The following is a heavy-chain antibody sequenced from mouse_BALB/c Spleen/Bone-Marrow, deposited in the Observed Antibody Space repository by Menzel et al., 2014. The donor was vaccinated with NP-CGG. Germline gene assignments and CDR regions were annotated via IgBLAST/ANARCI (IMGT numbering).Heavy chain of an antibody. CDR3: TRDNRDY. D-gene: IGHD1-3*01. CDR2: IFPSETYT. V-gene: IGHV1-69*02. J-gene: IGHJ2*01. Sequence: VQLQQSGAELVRPGASVKLSCKASGYTFTSYWINWVKQRPGQGLEWIGNIFPSETYTNYNQKFKDKATLTVDKPSSTAYMQLSSQTSEDSAVYYCTRDNRDYWGQGTTLTVSS. CDR1: GYTFTSYW.